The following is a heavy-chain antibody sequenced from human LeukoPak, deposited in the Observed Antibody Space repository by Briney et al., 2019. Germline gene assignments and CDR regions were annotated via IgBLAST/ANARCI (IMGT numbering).Heavy chain of an antibody. J-gene: IGHJ4*02. Sequence: PSETLSLTCTVSGGSISSYYWSWIRQPPGKGLEWIGYHSGSTNYNPSLKSRVTISVDTSKNQFSLKLTSVTAADTAVYYCARQGSSWSRTFDYWGQGTLVTVSS. CDR2: HSGST. V-gene: IGHV4-59*01. D-gene: IGHD6-13*01. CDR1: GGSISSYY. CDR3: ARQGSSWSRTFDY.